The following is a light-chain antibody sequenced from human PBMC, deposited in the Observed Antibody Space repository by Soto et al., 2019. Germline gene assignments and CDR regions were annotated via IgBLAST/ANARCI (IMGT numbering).Light chain of an antibody. CDR2: GAS. V-gene: IGKV3-20*01. Sequence: ETVLTQSPGTLSLSPGERATHSCRASSAVSSIYLAWYQQKPGQAPRLLIYGASSRATGIPDRFSCSGSGTDFTLTISRLEPEDFGVYYCQQYETSLTLGRGTRVEIK. CDR3: QQYETSLT. J-gene: IGKJ4*01. CDR1: SAVSSIY.